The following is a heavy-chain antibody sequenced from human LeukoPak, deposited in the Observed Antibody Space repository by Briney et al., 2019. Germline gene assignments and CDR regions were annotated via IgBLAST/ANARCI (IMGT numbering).Heavy chain of an antibody. D-gene: IGHD2/OR15-2a*01. Sequence: KPSETLSLTCTVSGASVSSSHWNWVRQSPEKGLEWIGNVDYNGGTKYNPSLQSRVTMSLDTSKNQFSLKLKFVTAADTALYYCARGFYEPFDCWGQGTLVTVSS. CDR2: VDYNGGT. CDR3: ARGFYEPFDC. J-gene: IGHJ4*02. CDR1: GASVSSSH. V-gene: IGHV4-59*02.